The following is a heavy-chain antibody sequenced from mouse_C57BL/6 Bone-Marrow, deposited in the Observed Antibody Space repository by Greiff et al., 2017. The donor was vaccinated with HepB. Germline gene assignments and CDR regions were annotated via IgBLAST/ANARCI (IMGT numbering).Heavy chain of an antibody. Sequence: VQLVESGAELVKPGASVKMSCKASGYTFTTYPIEWMKQNHGKSLEWIGNFHPYNDDTKYNEKFKGKATLTVEKSSSTVYLELSRLTSDDSAVYYCARGDYYGSSYGYAMDYWGQGTSVTVSS. CDR2: FHPYNDDT. D-gene: IGHD1-1*01. CDR1: GYTFTTYP. J-gene: IGHJ4*01. CDR3: ARGDYYGSSYGYAMDY. V-gene: IGHV1-47*01.